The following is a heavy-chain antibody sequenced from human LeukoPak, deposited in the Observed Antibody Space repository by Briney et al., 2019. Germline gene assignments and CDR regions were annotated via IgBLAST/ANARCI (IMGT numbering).Heavy chain of an antibody. J-gene: IGHJ5*02. V-gene: IGHV4-31*03. D-gene: IGHD3-22*01. Sequence: PSQTLSLTCTVSGGSISSGGYYWSWIRQHPGTGLEWIGYIYYSGSTHYNPSLKSRVTISVDTSKNQFSLKLSSVTAADTAVYYCARDPRYYDSSGLVSWGQGTLVTVSS. CDR1: GGSISSGGYY. CDR2: IYYSGST. CDR3: ARDPRYYDSSGLVS.